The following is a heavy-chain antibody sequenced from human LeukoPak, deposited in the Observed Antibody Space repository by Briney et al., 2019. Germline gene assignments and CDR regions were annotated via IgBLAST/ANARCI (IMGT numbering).Heavy chain of an antibody. D-gene: IGHD1-1*01. V-gene: IGHV3-74*01. CDR1: GFTFSSYW. CDR3: AREGRDTTIDY. Sequence: GESLRLSCAASGFTFSSYWMHWVRQAPGKGLVWVSRINKDGSSTSYADSVKGRFTISRDNAKSTLYLQMNGLRAEDTAVYYCAREGRDTTIDYWGQGTLVTVSS. J-gene: IGHJ4*02. CDR2: INKDGSST.